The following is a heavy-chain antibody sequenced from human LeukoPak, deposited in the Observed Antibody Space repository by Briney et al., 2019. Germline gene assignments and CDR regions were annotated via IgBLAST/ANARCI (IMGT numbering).Heavy chain of an antibody. CDR3: ARAGVEYSSSSGYMDV. V-gene: IGHV3-48*01. Sequence: GGSLRLSCAASGFTFSTYSMNWVRQAPGKGLEWVSYISSRSGTIYYADSVKGRFTISRDNAKNSLYLQMNSLRAEDTAVYYCARAGVEYSSSSGYMDVWGKGTTVTVSS. CDR2: ISSRSGTI. J-gene: IGHJ6*03. D-gene: IGHD6-6*01. CDR1: GFTFSTYS.